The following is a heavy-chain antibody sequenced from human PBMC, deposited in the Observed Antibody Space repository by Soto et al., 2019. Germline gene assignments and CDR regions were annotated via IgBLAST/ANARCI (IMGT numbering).Heavy chain of an antibody. J-gene: IGHJ4*02. D-gene: IGHD2-15*01. CDR1: GFTFNNYA. V-gene: IGHV3-23*01. CDR3: AKVIVVIAAAGDYFDS. Sequence: GGSLRLSCAASGFTFNNYAMTWVRQAPGKGLEWVSVISGSGGSTHYADSVQGRFSISRDNSKNTVYLQMNSLGVEDTALYYCAKVIVVIAAAGDYFDSWGQGTLVTVSS. CDR2: ISGSGGST.